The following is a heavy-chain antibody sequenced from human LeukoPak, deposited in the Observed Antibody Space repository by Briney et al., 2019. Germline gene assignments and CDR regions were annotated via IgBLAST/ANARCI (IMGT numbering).Heavy chain of an antibody. CDR1: GFTFNIYA. CDR3: ARERSSSRHYNHYYSMDV. D-gene: IGHD6-6*01. Sequence: PGGSLRLSCAASGFTFNIYAMSWVRQAPGKGLEWVSAISGNGGSTYYADSVKGRFTISRDNAKNSLFLQMNSLRAEDTAVYYCARERSSSRHYNHYYSMDVWGKGTTVTVSS. CDR2: ISGNGGST. J-gene: IGHJ6*03. V-gene: IGHV3-23*01.